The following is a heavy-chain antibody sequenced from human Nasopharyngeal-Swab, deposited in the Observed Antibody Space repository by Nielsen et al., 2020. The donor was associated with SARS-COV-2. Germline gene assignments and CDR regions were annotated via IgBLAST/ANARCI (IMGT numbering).Heavy chain of an antibody. CDR2: SSPTNGNT. Sequence: ASVKVSCKASGYTFTTYAITWVRQAPGQGLEWMGWSSPTNGNTNYALNFQGRVTMTADTSTNTAYMELRSLRYDDTAVYYCARDPGAATLDYWGQGSLVTVSS. CDR3: ARDPGAATLDY. V-gene: IGHV1-18*04. D-gene: IGHD3-10*01. J-gene: IGHJ4*02. CDR1: GYTFTTYA.